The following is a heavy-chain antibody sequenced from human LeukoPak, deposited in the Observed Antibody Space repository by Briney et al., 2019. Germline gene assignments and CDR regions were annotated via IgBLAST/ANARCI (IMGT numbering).Heavy chain of an antibody. CDR1: GGTFSSYA. CDR2: IIPILGIA. CDR3: ARGSQGDILTGYGMDV. V-gene: IGHV1-69*04. Sequence: SVKVSCKASGGTFSSYAISWVRQAPGQGLEWMGRIIPILGIANYAQKFQGRVTITADKSTSTAYMELSSLRSEDTAVYYCARGSQGDILTGYGMDVWGQGTTVTVSS. D-gene: IGHD3-9*01. J-gene: IGHJ6*02.